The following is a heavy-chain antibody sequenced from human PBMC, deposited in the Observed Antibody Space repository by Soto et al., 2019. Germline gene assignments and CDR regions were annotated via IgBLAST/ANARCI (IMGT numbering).Heavy chain of an antibody. CDR2: ISSNGGST. D-gene: IGHD2-15*01. CDR1: GFTFSSYA. V-gene: IGHV3-64D*08. J-gene: IGHJ4*02. Sequence: GGSLRLSCSASGFTFSSYAMHWVRQAPGKGLEYVSAISSNGGSTYYADSVKGRFTISRDNSKNTLYLQMSSLRAEDTAVYYCGGVVVTRYSDYWGQGTLVTVSS. CDR3: GGVVVTRYSDY.